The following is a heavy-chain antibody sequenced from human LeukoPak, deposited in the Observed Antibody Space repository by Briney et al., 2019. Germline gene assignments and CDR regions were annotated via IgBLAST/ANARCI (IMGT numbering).Heavy chain of an antibody. D-gene: IGHD3-22*01. CDR3: ARENYYDSSGYSLDY. Sequence: GASVKVSCKASGYTFSSYYIHWVRQAPGQGLEWMGWINPNSGGTNYAQKFQGRVTMTRDTSISTAYMELSRLRSDDTAVYYCARENYYDSSGYSLDYWGQGTLVTVSS. V-gene: IGHV1-2*02. CDR2: INPNSGGT. J-gene: IGHJ4*02. CDR1: GYTFSSYY.